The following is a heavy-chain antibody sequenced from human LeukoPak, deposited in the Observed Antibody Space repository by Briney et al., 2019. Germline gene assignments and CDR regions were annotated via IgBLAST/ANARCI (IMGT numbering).Heavy chain of an antibody. J-gene: IGHJ4*02. CDR2: ISGSGAFT. CDR1: GFTFNTYA. CDR3: AKTYYYDSSGYSHYLAYDY. D-gene: IGHD3-22*01. V-gene: IGHV3-23*01. Sequence: GGSLRLSCVASGFTFNTYAMSWVRQAPGKGLEWVSTISGSGAFTKYADSVTGRFTISRDNSKNATYLQLNSLRAEDTAIYYCAKTYYYDSSGYSHYLAYDYWGQGTLVTVSS.